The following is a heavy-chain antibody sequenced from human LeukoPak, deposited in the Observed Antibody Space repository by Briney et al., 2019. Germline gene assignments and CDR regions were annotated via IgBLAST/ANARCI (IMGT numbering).Heavy chain of an antibody. D-gene: IGHD6-6*01. J-gene: IGHJ5*02. CDR3: ARDGSSSSYLTSNNWFDP. CDR1: GGTFSSYA. CDR2: IIPIFGTA. Sequence: SVKVSCKASGGTFSSYAISWVRQAPGQGLEWMGGIIPIFGTANYAQKFQGRVTITADESTSTAYMELSSLRSEDTAVYYCARDGSSSSYLTSNNWFDPWGQGTLVTVSS. V-gene: IGHV1-69*13.